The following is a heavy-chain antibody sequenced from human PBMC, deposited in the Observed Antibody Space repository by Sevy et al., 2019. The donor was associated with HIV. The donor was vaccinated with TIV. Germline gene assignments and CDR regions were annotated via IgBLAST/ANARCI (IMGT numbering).Heavy chain of an antibody. D-gene: IGHD6-19*01. CDR1: GFTFRNSG. V-gene: IGHV3-30*12. Sequence: GGSLRLSCAASGFTFRNSGMHWVRQSPGKGLEWVASIFSDGITTYYGDSVKARFTVFRDNSKSTLYMQMNSLRVEDTAVYYCARESPSDWYLDSWGQGSQVTVSS. J-gene: IGHJ4*02. CDR3: ARESPSDWYLDS. CDR2: IFSDGITT.